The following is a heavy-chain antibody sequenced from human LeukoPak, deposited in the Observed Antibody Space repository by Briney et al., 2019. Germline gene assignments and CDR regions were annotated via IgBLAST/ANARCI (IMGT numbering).Heavy chain of an antibody. Sequence: GESLRLSCGASGFTFSNYAMSWVRQAPGKGLEWVSIINNSGGSTYYADSVKGRFTISRDLSKNTLYLQMNSLRAEDTALYYCARKYSGTNPFDYWGQGTLVTVSS. J-gene: IGHJ4*02. V-gene: IGHV3-23*01. CDR1: GFTFSNYA. D-gene: IGHD1-26*01. CDR2: INNSGGST. CDR3: ARKYSGTNPFDY.